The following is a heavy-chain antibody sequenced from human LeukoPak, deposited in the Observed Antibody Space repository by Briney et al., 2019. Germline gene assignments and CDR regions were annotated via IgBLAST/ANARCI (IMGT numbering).Heavy chain of an antibody. D-gene: IGHD3-3*01. CDR2: ISAYNGNT. CDR1: GYTFTSYG. Sequence: ASVKVSCKASGYTFTSYGISWVRQAPGQGLEWMGWISAYNGNTNYAQKLQGRVTMTTDTSTSTAYMELRSLRSDDTAVYYCARHTTIFGVAIIDIWGQGTMATVSS. J-gene: IGHJ3*02. CDR3: ARHTTIFGVAIIDI. V-gene: IGHV1-18*01.